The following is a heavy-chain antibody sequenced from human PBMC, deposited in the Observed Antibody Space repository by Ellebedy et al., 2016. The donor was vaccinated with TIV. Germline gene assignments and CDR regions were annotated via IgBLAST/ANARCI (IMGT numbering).Heavy chain of an antibody. CDR2: ILSTCGYL. J-gene: IGHJ4*02. D-gene: IGHD3-16*01. CDR3: VRIYTSAGRRHFDY. Sequence: GESLKISCVASGYNFSSYSMHWVRQAPGKGLEWVSFILSTCGYLYNADSVKVRFTSSKDDAQNSLFLQLNSLRTEDTALYDSVRIYTSAGRRHFDYWGQGTLVTVSS. CDR1: GYNFSSYS. V-gene: IGHV3-21*01.